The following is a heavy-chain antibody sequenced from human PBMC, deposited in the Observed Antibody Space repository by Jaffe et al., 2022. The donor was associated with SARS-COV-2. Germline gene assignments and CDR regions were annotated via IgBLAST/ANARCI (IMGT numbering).Heavy chain of an antibody. J-gene: IGHJ4*02. D-gene: IGHD3-10*01. CDR3: AKNYGGLDY. V-gene: IGHV3-30*18. Sequence: QVQLVESGGGVVQPGRSLRLSCAASGFTFSSYGMHWVRQAPGKGLEWVAVISYDGSNKYYADSVKGRFTISRDNSKNTLYLQMNSLRAEDTAVYYCAKNYGGLDYWGQGTLVTVSS. CDR2: ISYDGSNK. CDR1: GFTFSSYG.